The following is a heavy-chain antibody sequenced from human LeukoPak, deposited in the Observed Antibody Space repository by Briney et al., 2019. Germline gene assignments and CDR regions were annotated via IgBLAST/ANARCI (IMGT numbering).Heavy chain of an antibody. V-gene: IGHV3-21*01. CDR3: ARDRSGIAAAGGRFDP. Sequence: PGGSLRLSCAASGFTFSSYSMNWLRPAPGKGLEWVSSISSSSSYIYHADSVKDRFTISRDNAKNSLYLQMNSLRAEDTAVYYCARDRSGIAAAGGRFDPWGQGTLVTVPS. CDR1: GFTFSSYS. J-gene: IGHJ5*02. D-gene: IGHD6-13*01. CDR2: ISSSSSYI.